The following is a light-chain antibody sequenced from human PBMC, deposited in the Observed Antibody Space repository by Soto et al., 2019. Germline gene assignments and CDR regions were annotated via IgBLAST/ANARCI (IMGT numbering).Light chain of an antibody. CDR1: QSVSSSY. CDR3: QQYGDSPAT. J-gene: IGKJ3*01. Sequence: EIVLTQSPGTLSLSPGERATLSCRASQSVSSSYLAWYQQKPGQAPRLLIYGAFNRATGIPDRFSGSGSGTDFTLTFSRPEPEDFAVYYCQQYGDSPATFGPGTKVDIK. V-gene: IGKV3-20*01. CDR2: GAF.